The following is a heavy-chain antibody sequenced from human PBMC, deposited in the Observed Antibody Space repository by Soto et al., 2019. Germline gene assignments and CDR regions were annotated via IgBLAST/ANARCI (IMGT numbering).Heavy chain of an antibody. CDR2: ISYDGSNR. CDR3: AKDRGVRGGSLDS. D-gene: IGHD3-10*01. Sequence: QVQLVESGGGVVQPGRSLRLSCAASGFTFTRYGVHWLRQAPGKGLEWVAVISYDGSNRNYADSVKGRFTISRDNSKNTLYLQMHSLKIEDTAVYYWAKDRGVRGGSLDSWGQGTLVTVSS. CDR1: GFTFTRYG. J-gene: IGHJ4*02. V-gene: IGHV3-30*18.